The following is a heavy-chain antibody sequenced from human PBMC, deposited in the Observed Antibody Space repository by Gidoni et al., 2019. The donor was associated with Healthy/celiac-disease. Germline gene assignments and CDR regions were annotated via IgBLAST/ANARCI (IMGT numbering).Heavy chain of an antibody. V-gene: IGHV3-23*01. D-gene: IGHD6-19*01. CDR3: AKGGSGWQNYYYGMDV. CDR1: GFTSRSYA. J-gene: IGHJ6*02. Sequence: EVQLLETGGGLAQPAGSLRLACAAAGFTSRSYAMSWVRQAPTKGLVRVSAISGSGGSTYYADSVKGRFTISRDNSKNTLYLQMNSLRAEDTAVYYCAKGGSGWQNYYYGMDVWGQGTTVTVSS. CDR2: ISGSGGST.